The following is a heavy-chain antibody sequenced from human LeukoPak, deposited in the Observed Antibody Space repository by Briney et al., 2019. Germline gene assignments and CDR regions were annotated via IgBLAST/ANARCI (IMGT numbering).Heavy chain of an antibody. CDR3: VKGGGTVVDY. CDR2: INSDGSST. J-gene: IGHJ4*02. Sequence: PGGSLRLSCAVSGFTFSKYWMHWVRQAPGKGLVWVSRINSDGSSTTYADSVKGRFTVSSDNAKNTLYLQMNSLRAEDTAVYYCVKGGGTVVDYWGQGALVTVSS. D-gene: IGHD3-16*01. V-gene: IGHV3-74*01. CDR1: GFTFSKYW.